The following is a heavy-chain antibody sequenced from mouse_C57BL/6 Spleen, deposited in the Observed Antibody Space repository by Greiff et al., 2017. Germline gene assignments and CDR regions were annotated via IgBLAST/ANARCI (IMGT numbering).Heavy chain of an antibody. V-gene: IGHV1-69*01. CDR2: IDPSDSYT. CDR3: ARGLYDGSRLYAMDY. D-gene: IGHD1-1*01. CDR1: GYTFTSYW. Sequence: VQLQQPGAELVMPGASVKLSCKASGYTFTSYWMHWVKQRPGQGLEWIGEIDPSDSYTYYNKTFQGKSTLTVDKSSSTAYMKLSILTSEDSAVYYCARGLYDGSRLYAMDYWGQGTSVTVSS. J-gene: IGHJ4*01.